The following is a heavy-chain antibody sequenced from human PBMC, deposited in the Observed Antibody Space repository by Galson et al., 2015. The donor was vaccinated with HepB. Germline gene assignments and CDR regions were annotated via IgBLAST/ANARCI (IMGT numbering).Heavy chain of an antibody. Sequence: SLRLSCAASGFTFDDYAIHWVRQAPGKGLEWVSGISWNSGRIGYADSVKGRFTISRDNAKNSLYLQMNSLRAEDTALYYCAKDINPITVRAFDIWGQGTMVTVSS. J-gene: IGHJ3*02. CDR1: GFTFDDYA. CDR2: ISWNSGRI. V-gene: IGHV3-9*01. D-gene: IGHD2-21*01. CDR3: AKDINPITVRAFDI.